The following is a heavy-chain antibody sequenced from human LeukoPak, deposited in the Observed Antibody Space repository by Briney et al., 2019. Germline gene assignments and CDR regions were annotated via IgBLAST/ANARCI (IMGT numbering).Heavy chain of an antibody. D-gene: IGHD3-10*01. Sequence: GASVKVSCKASGYTFTSYGISWVRQAPGQGLEWMGWISAHTGTTNYAQKFQGRVTMTTDTSTSTAYMELRSLRSDDTAVYYCARMARTWIGESWYNWFDPWGQGTLVTVSS. J-gene: IGHJ5*02. V-gene: IGHV1-18*01. CDR1: GYTFTSYG. CDR2: ISAHTGTT. CDR3: ARMARTWIGESWYNWFDP.